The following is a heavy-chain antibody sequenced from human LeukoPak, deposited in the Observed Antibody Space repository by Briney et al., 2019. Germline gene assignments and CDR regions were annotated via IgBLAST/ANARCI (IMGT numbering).Heavy chain of an antibody. CDR1: GYTFTTYG. CDR3: ARHMVNWVDP. CDR2: ISAYNGNT. V-gene: IGHV1-18*01. Sequence: GESLKISCKGSGYTFTTYGISWVRQAPGQGLEWMGWISAYNGNTNYAQKLQDRVTMTTDTSTSTAYMELRSLRSDDTAVYYCARHMVNWVDPWGQGTLVTVSS. D-gene: IGHD3-10*01. J-gene: IGHJ5*02.